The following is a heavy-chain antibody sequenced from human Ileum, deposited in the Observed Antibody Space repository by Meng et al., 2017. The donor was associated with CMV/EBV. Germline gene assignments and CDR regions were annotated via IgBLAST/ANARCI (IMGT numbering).Heavy chain of an antibody. CDR2: IYYSGSP. D-gene: IGHD2-15*01. CDR3: VRQVVAASFDY. CDR1: GGSITSGNCY. V-gene: IGHV4-30-4*08. Sequence: QVPRQEPAPELVKPSQTLTLPCTVSGGSITSGNCYGSWIRQPPGRGLEWIGYIYYSGSPYYKPSLKSRVTISLDTSKNQFSLNLRSVTATDSAVYYCVRQVVAASFDYWGQGALVTVSS. J-gene: IGHJ4*02.